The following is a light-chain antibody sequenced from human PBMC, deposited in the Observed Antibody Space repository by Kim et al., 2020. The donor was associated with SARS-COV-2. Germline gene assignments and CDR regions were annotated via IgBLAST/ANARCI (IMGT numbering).Light chain of an antibody. J-gene: IGKJ2*01. CDR2: GAS. CDR1: QSVSSN. Sequence: EIVMTQSPATLSVSPGERATLSCRASQSVSSNLAWYQQKPGQAPSLLIYGASTRATGIPSRFSGSGSGTEFTLTISSLQSEDFAVYSCQQYYNCPYTFGQGTKLEI. V-gene: IGKV3-15*01. CDR3: QQYYNCPYT.